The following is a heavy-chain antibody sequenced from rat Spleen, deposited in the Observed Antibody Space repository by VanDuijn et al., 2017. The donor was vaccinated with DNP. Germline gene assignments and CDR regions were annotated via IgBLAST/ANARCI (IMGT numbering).Heavy chain of an antibody. CDR3: ATSPGPNWFAY. J-gene: IGHJ3*01. Sequence: EVQLVESGGGLVQPGRSLKLSCTASRFTFRDYYMAWVRQAPKKGLEWVASISPSGGGTYYRDSVKGRFTISRDNANRTLYLQMDSLRPEDTATYYCATSPGPNWFAYWGQGTLVTVSS. V-gene: IGHV5-25*01. D-gene: IGHD1-4*01. CDR1: RFTFRDYY. CDR2: ISPSGGGT.